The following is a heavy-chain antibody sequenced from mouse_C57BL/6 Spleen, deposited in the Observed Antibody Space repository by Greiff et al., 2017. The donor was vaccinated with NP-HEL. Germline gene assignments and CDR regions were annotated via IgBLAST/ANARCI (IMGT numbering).Heavy chain of an antibody. Sequence: QVQLQQPGAELVKPGASVKLSCKASGYTFTSYWMQWVKQRPGQGLEWIGEIDPSDSYTNYNQKFKGKATLTVDTSSSTAYMQLSSLTSEDSAVYYCARCYYGSSYVGAMDYWGQGTSVTVSS. V-gene: IGHV1-50*01. CDR1: GYTFTSYW. CDR2: IDPSDSYT. J-gene: IGHJ4*01. D-gene: IGHD1-1*01. CDR3: ARCYYGSSYVGAMDY.